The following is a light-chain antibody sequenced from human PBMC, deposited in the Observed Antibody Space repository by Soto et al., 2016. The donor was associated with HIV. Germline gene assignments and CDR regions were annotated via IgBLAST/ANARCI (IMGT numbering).Light chain of an antibody. CDR2: RAS. CDR1: QSVTRW. Sequence: DIQMTQSPSSLSASVGDRVTITCRASQSVTRWLAWFQKKPGQVPKLLIYRASSLKSGVPSRFSGSGSGTEFSLTISGLQSYDSATYYCQQYDRFPWTFGQGTNVEI. J-gene: IGKJ1*01. V-gene: IGKV1-5*03. CDR3: QQYDRFPWT.